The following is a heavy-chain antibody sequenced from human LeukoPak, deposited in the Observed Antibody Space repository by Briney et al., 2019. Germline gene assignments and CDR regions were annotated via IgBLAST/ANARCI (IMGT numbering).Heavy chain of an antibody. Sequence: PSETLSLTCTVSGGSISSYYWSWIRQPPGKGLEWIGYIYYSGSTNYNPSLKSRVTMSVDTSKNQFSLKLSSVTAADTAVYYCARDKDYFDSGGAFDIWGQGTLVTVSS. CDR1: GGSISSYY. V-gene: IGHV4-59*01. CDR2: IYYSGST. D-gene: IGHD3-22*01. CDR3: ARDKDYFDSGGAFDI. J-gene: IGHJ3*02.